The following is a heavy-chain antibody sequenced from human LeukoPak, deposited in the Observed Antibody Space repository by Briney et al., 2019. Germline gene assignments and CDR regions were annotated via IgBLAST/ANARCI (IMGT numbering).Heavy chain of an antibody. D-gene: IGHD4-23*01. CDR3: AREGDYGGIPGYYYGLDV. CDR1: GFTFSSYS. J-gene: IGHJ6*02. CDR2: ISSSSSYR. V-gene: IGHV3-21*01. Sequence: RGSLRLSCAASGFTFSSYSMNWVRQAPGKGLEWVSSISSSSSYRYYADSLKGRFTISRDNAKNSLYLQMNSLRAEDTAVYYCAREGDYGGIPGYYYGLDVWGQGTTVTVSS.